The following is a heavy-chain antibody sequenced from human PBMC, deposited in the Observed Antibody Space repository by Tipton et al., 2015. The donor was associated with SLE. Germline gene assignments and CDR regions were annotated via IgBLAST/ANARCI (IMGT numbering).Heavy chain of an antibody. V-gene: IGHV4-38-2*01. CDR2: IYHSGST. J-gene: IGHJ5*02. CDR1: GYSISSGCY. CDR3: ARGRYISGQGWFDP. Sequence: LRLSCAVSGYSISSGCYWGWVRQPPGKGLEWIGSIYHSGSTYYNPSLKSRVTISVDTSKNQLSLKLSSVTAADTAVYNCARGRYISGQGWFDPWGQGTLVTVSS. D-gene: IGHD6-19*01.